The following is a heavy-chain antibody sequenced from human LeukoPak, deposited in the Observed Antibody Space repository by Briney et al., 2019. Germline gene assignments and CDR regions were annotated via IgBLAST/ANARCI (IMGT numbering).Heavy chain of an antibody. V-gene: IGHV4-59*01. D-gene: IGHD6-19*01. CDR2: IYYSGST. CDR1: GVSISSYY. CDR3: ATSYSSGWYSFDY. J-gene: IGHJ4*02. Sequence: PSETLSLTCTVSGVSISSYYWSWLRQPPGKGLEWIAYIYYSGSTNYNPSLKSRVTISVDTSKNQFSPKLSSVTAADTAVYYCATSYSSGWYSFDYWGQGTLVTVSS.